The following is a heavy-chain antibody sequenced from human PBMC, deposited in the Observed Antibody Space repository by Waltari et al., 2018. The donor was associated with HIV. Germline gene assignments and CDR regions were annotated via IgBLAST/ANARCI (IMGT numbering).Heavy chain of an antibody. Sequence: VQLVESGGGLIKPGGFLSLSCAASGLSVSANYMSWVRQAPGKRPEWVSVVYLGGSTDYADSVRGRFTTSRDESKNMLYLQMNSLRAEDTAVYYCARALTRGLWDSWGQGTLVSVSS. V-gene: IGHV3-53*01. CDR2: VYLGGST. CDR3: ARALTRGLWDS. D-gene: IGHD2-2*01. CDR1: GLSVSANY. J-gene: IGHJ4*02.